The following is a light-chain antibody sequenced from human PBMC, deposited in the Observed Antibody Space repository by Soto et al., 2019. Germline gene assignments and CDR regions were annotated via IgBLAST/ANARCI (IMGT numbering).Light chain of an antibody. CDR1: QSVSSSY. J-gene: IGKJ1*01. V-gene: IGKV3-20*01. Sequence: EIVLTQSPGTLSLSPVERATLSCRASQSVSSSYLAWYQQKPGQAPTLLIYDASSRASGLPDRFGGSGSETDFTLTVSRLELEDFAVYFCHQYGTSPQTFGQGTKVDIK. CDR2: DAS. CDR3: HQYGTSPQT.